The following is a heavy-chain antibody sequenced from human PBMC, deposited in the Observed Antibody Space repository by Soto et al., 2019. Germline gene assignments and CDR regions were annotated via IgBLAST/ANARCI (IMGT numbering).Heavy chain of an antibody. J-gene: IGHJ6*02. CDR3: ARLNGYACWCGYGSEYYYYYCIDL. D-gene: IGHD3-3*01. V-gene: IGHV3-53*01. Sequence: GGSLRLSCAASGFTVSSNYMSWVRQAPGKGLEWVSVIYSGGSTYYADSVKGRFTISRDNSKNTLYLQMNSLRAEDTAVYYCARLNGYACWCGYGSEYYYYYCIDLWGLGTPVTVSS. CDR1: GFTVSSNY. CDR2: IYSGGST.